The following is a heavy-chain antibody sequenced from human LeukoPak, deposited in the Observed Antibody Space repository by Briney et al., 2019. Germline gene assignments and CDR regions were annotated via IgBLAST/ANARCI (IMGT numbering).Heavy chain of an antibody. CDR1: GGSFSGYY. V-gene: IGHV4-59*10. CDR2: IYTRGST. Sequence: SETLSLTCAVYGGSFSGYYWSWIRQPPGKGLEWIGRIYTRGSTNYNPSLKSRVTISADTSKNQFSLKLSSVTAADTAVYYCARGGVVITKFDYWGQGTLVTVSS. J-gene: IGHJ4*02. CDR3: ARGGVVITKFDY. D-gene: IGHD3-22*01.